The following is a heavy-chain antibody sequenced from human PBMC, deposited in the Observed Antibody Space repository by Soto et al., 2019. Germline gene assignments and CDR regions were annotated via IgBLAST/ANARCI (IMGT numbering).Heavy chain of an antibody. V-gene: IGHV3-30*18. CDR1: GFTFSSYG. Sequence: GGSLRLSCAASGFTFSSYGMHWVRQAPGKGLEWVAVISYDGSNKYYADSVKGRFTISRDNSKNTLYLQMNSLRAEDTAVYYCAKDRMYPQRRKDIAVAGTYSFDYWGQGTLVTVSS. CDR3: AKDRMYPQRRKDIAVAGTYSFDY. J-gene: IGHJ4*02. CDR2: ISYDGSNK. D-gene: IGHD6-19*01.